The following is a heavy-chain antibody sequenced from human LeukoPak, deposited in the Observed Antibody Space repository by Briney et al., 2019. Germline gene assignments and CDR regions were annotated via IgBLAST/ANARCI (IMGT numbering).Heavy chain of an antibody. J-gene: IGHJ4*02. CDR3: ARKGYCSSTSCYNFDY. D-gene: IGHD2-2*01. CDR2: IYYRGNT. Sequence: TETLSLTCTVSGGSISSSSYYWGWIRQPPRKGLEWIGSIYYRGNTYYNPSLKSRVTISVDTSKNQFSLKLNSVTAADTAVYYCARKGYCSSTSCYNFDYWGQGTLVTVSS. CDR1: GGSISSSSYY. V-gene: IGHV4-39*01.